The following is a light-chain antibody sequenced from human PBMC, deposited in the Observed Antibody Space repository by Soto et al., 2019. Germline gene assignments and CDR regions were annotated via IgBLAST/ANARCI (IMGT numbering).Light chain of an antibody. J-gene: IGKJ4*01. V-gene: IGKV3-20*01. CDR3: QQYDTLPLT. CDR2: GAS. CDR1: YSVSSGY. Sequence: EIVLTQSPGTLSLSPGERATLSCRASYSVSSGYLAWYQQKPGQAPRLLIYGASSLATGIPDRFSGSGSGTDFTLIISRLEPEDFAIYYCQQYDTLPLTFGGGTKVEIK.